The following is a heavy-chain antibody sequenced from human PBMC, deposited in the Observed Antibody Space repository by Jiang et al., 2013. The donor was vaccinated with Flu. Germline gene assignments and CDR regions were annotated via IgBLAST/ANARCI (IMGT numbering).Heavy chain of an antibody. CDR2: IWYDGSNK. J-gene: IGHJ3*02. CDR3: VRGGHYYFDTSGYYDVLDI. D-gene: IGHD3-22*01. V-gene: IGHV3-33*01. Sequence: WVAVIWYDGSNKYYTDSVKGRFTISRDNFKNTVYLQMNNLRAEDTAVYYCVRGGHYYFDTSGYYDVLDIWGQGTWVTVSS.